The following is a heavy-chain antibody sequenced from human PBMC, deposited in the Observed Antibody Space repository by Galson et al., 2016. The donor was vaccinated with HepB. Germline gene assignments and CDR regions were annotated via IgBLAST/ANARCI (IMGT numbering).Heavy chain of an antibody. CDR3: VKVRVAPIAAAGLYFEY. Sequence: SLRLSCAASGFTFSSYAMNWVRQAPGKGLEWVSGIVSTCETTFYADSVKGRFTISRDNVKNTLYLQRNSLRVEDTARYYCVKVRVAPIAAAGLYFEYWGQGTLVTVSS. V-gene: IGHV3-23*01. CDR2: IVSTCETT. D-gene: IGHD6-13*01. J-gene: IGHJ4*02. CDR1: GFTFSSYA.